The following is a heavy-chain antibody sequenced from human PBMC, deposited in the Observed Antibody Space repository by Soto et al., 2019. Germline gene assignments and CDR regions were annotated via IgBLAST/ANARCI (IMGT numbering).Heavy chain of an antibody. Sequence: EVQLVESGGGLVQPGGSLRLSCAASGFTFSNYDMHWVRQATGKGLEWVSAIVIPGDTYYPDSVKGRFTISREKAKNSLYLKMNSLRADDTAVYYCARAARWLQSRYFDLWGRGTLVTVSS. CDR1: GFTFSNYD. J-gene: IGHJ2*01. CDR3: ARAARWLQSRYFDL. CDR2: IVIPGDT. D-gene: IGHD5-12*01. V-gene: IGHV3-13*01.